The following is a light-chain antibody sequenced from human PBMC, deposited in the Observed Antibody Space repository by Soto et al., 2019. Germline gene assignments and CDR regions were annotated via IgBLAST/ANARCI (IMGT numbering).Light chain of an antibody. J-gene: IGLJ1*01. V-gene: IGLV2-14*01. Sequence: QSALTQPASVSGSPGKSITISCTGTSSDVGGYNHVSWYQQHPGKAPKLMIYDVSNRPSGVSNRFSGSKSGNTASLTISGLQSEDEAEYYCSSYTSSSTLHYVFGTGTKLTVL. CDR2: DVS. CDR1: SSDVGGYNH. CDR3: SSYTSSSTLHYV.